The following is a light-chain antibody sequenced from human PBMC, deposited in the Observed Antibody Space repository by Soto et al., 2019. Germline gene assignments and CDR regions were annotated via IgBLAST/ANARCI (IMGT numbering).Light chain of an antibody. V-gene: IGKV3-11*01. CDR1: QSVSSY. J-gene: IGKJ4*01. CDR3: QKRSNSLT. CDR2: DAS. Sequence: EIVLTQSPATLSLSPGERATLSCRASQSVSSYLAWYQKKPGQAPRLLIYDASNRATGIPAGFSGSGSGTDFSLTISSLEPEDFAVYYCQKRSNSLTFGGGTKVDIK.